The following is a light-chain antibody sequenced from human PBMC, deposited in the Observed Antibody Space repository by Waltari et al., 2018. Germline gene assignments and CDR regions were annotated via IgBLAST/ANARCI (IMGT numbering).Light chain of an antibody. J-gene: IGKJ1*01. V-gene: IGKV3-11*01. Sequence: SCRASQSVSNYLAWYQQKPGQAPRLLIYSASYRATGVPARFSGSGSGTDFTLTISSLEPEDFAVYYCQQHSNWPRTFGQGTKVEIK. CDR3: QQHSNWPRT. CDR1: QSVSNY. CDR2: SAS.